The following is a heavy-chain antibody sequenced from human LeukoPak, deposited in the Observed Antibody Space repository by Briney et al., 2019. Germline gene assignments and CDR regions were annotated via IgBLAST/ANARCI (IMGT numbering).Heavy chain of an antibody. D-gene: IGHD3-10*01. J-gene: IGHJ3*02. CDR3: ARGRSITLLRGVAMSDGFDI. Sequence: GGSLGLSCAASGVTFSSYSMNWVRQAPGKGLEWVSFTDTSGNYIYYGDSVKGRFTISRDNARNLLFLQMNGLRAEDTAVYYCARGRSITLLRGVAMSDGFDIWGQGAMVAVSS. V-gene: IGHV3-21*06. CDR2: TDTSGNYI. CDR1: GVTFSSYS.